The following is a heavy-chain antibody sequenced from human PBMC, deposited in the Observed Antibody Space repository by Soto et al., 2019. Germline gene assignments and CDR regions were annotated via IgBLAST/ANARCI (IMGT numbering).Heavy chain of an antibody. D-gene: IGHD3-22*01. CDR1: GASISSGDYY. J-gene: IGHJ5*02. V-gene: IGHV4-30-4*01. Sequence: PSETLSLTCTVSGASISSGDYYWSWIRQPPGKGLEWIGYIYHSGRTYYNPSLKSRVTISVDTSRNQFSLTLSSVAAADTAVYYCARVPVTATSAYYPTWFDPWGQGTLVNVSS. CDR2: IYHSGRT. CDR3: ARVPVTATSAYYPTWFDP.